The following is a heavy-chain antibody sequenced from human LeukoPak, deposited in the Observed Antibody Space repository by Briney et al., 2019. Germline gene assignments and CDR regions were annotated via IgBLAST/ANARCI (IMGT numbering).Heavy chain of an antibody. CDR1: GGSISSYY. D-gene: IGHD3-10*01. J-gene: IGHJ4*02. V-gene: IGHV4-38-2*02. CDR3: ARAGGSGSYSPFDY. Sequence: SETLSLTCTVSGGSISSYYWSWIRQPPGKGLEWIGSIYHSGSTYYNPSLKSRVTISVDTSKNQFSLKLSSVTAADTAVYYCARAGGSGSYSPFDYWGQGTLVTVSS. CDR2: IYHSGST.